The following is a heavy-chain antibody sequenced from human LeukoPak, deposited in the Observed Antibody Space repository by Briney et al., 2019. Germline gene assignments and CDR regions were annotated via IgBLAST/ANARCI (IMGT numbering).Heavy chain of an antibody. CDR1: GFIFGGYT. Sequence: GGSLRLSCAGSGFIFGGYTMKWVRRAPAKELEWVASINQDGSETSYVDSVKGRFTISRDNAKDSMYLQMNSLRDEDTAVYYCARSLGNPDTDYWGQGTLVTVSS. CDR2: INQDGSET. CDR3: ARSLGNPDTDY. J-gene: IGHJ4*02. D-gene: IGHD3-10*01. V-gene: IGHV3-7*01.